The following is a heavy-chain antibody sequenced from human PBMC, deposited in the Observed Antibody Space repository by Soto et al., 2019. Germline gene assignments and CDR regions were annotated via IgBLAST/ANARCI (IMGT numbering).Heavy chain of an antibody. CDR2: SSFDGTQQ. CDR3: AKQLRGSGWYPLDS. Sequence: GGSLRLSGTASGFSLSSSEMHWVLQAPGKGLEWLAVSSFDGTQQFYGDSVKGRFTVSRDNSNNTLYLEMNSLRTEDTAVYYCAKQLRGSGWYPLDSWGQGTPVTVSS. J-gene: IGHJ4*02. CDR1: GFSLSSSE. V-gene: IGHV3-30*18. D-gene: IGHD6-19*01.